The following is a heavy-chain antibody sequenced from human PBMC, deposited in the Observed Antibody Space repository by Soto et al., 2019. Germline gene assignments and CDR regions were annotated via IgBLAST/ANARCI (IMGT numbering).Heavy chain of an antibody. Sequence: EVQVEESGGGLVQPGGSLRLSCSVSGFIFKNFWMTWVRQAPGKGLEWVANIKEDGSETYYVDSVKGRFTISRDNARNSLYLQMYSLRDEDTAVYYCAVAYGLDVWGQGTTVTVSS. D-gene: IGHD2-15*01. J-gene: IGHJ6*02. V-gene: IGHV3-7*01. CDR3: AVAYGLDV. CDR1: GFIFKNFW. CDR2: IKEDGSET.